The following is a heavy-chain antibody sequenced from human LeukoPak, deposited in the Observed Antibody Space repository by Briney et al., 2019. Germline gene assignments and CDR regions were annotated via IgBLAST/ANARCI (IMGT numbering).Heavy chain of an antibody. CDR2: ISSSGSPI. CDR1: GFTFSDYY. CDR3: ARPPTASWLRLYYFDY. V-gene: IGHV3-11*01. D-gene: IGHD1-1*01. Sequence: GGSLRLSCAASGFTFSDYYMNWIRQAPGKGLEWVSYISSSGSPIYYADSMKGRFTISRDNAKNSLYLQMNSLRAEDTAVYYCARPPTASWLRLYYFDYGGQGTLVTVSS. J-gene: IGHJ4*02.